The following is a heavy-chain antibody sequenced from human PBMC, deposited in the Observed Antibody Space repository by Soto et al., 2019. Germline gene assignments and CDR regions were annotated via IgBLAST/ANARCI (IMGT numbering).Heavy chain of an antibody. CDR3: ARPRLPAAGDYYYYYGMDV. Sequence: GGSLRLSCAASGFTFSKYSVNWVRQAPGKGLEWVSSISSRSTYIFYADSVKGRFTISRDNAKNSLYLQMNSLRAEDTGVYYCARPRLPAAGDYYYYYGMDVWGQGTTVAVSS. CDR2: ISSRSTYI. V-gene: IGHV3-21*01. CDR1: GFTFSKYS. J-gene: IGHJ6*02. D-gene: IGHD6-13*01.